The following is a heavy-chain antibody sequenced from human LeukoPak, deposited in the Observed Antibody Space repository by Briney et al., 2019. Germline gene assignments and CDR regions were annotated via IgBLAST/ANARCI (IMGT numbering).Heavy chain of an antibody. J-gene: IGHJ3*02. D-gene: IGHD1-26*01. CDR1: GGTFSSYA. CDR2: IMPIFGTA. V-gene: IGHV1-69*13. Sequence: SVKVSCKASGGTFSSYAISWVRQAPGQGLEWMGGIMPIFGTANYAQKFQGRVTITADESTSTAYMELSSLRSEDTAVYYCARAPLGATQAFDIWGQGTMVTVSS. CDR3: ARAPLGATQAFDI.